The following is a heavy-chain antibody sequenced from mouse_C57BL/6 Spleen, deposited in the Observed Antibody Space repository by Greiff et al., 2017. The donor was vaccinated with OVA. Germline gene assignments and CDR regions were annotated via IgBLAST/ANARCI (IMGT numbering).Heavy chain of an antibody. Sequence: QVQLQQPGTELVKPGASVKLSCKASGYTFTSYWMHWVKQRPGQGLEWIGNINPSNGGTNYNEKFKSKATLTVDKSSSTAYMQLSSLTSEDSAVYACARWTTVVATYDYWGKGTTLTVSS. CDR3: ARWTTVVATYDY. CDR2: INPSNGGT. D-gene: IGHD1-1*01. V-gene: IGHV1-53*01. J-gene: IGHJ2*01. CDR1: GYTFTSYW.